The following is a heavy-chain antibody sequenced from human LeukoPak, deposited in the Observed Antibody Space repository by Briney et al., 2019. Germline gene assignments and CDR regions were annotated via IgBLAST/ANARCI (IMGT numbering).Heavy chain of an antibody. CDR2: IKSKTDGGTT. Sequence: GGSLRLSCAASGFTFSNAWMSWVRQAPGKGLEWVGRIKSKTDGGTTDYAAPVKGRFTISRDDSKNTLYLQMNSLKTEDTAAYYCTTDLLHGGWLDYWGQGTLVTVSS. V-gene: IGHV3-15*01. CDR1: GFTFSNAW. D-gene: IGHD6-19*01. J-gene: IGHJ4*02. CDR3: TTDLLHGGWLDY.